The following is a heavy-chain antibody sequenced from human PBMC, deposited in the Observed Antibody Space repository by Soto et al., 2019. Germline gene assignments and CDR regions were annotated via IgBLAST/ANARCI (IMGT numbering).Heavy chain of an antibody. CDR3: ASFALVVPAAMARFYYYGMDV. Sequence: ASVKVSCKASGYTFTSYGISWVRQAPGQGLEWMGWISAYNGNTNYAQKLQGRVTMTTDTSTSTAYMELRSLRPDDTAVYYCASFALVVPAAMARFYYYGMDVWGQGTTVTVSS. CDR2: ISAYNGNT. V-gene: IGHV1-18*01. J-gene: IGHJ6*02. D-gene: IGHD2-2*01. CDR1: GYTFTSYG.